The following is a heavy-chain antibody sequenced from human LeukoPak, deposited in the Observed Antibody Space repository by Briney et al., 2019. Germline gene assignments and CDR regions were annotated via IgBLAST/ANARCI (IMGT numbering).Heavy chain of an antibody. CDR1: GFTFSTYG. CDR2: TSDRAGSS. D-gene: IGHD1-26*01. Sequence: GGSLRLSCVASGFTFSTYGMSWVRQAPGGGLEWVSTTSDRAGSSSYSDSVKGRFTISRDNSKNTLYLQMNSLRAEDTAVYYCANNRIVGITPLDYWGQGTLVIVSS. V-gene: IGHV3-23*01. CDR3: ANNRIVGITPLDY. J-gene: IGHJ4*02.